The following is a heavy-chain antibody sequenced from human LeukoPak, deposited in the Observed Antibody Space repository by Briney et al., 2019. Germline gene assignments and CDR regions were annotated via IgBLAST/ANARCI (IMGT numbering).Heavy chain of an antibody. CDR3: ARCYDSSGYLGMYYFDY. D-gene: IGHD3-22*01. J-gene: IGHJ4*02. CDR2: IYTSGST. CDR1: GGSISSYY. Sequence: MSSETLSLTCTVSGGSISSYYWSWIRQPAGKGLEWIGRIYTSGSTNYNPSLKSRVTMSVDTSKNQFSLKLSSVTAADTAVYYCARCYDSSGYLGMYYFDYWGQGTLVTVSS. V-gene: IGHV4-4*07.